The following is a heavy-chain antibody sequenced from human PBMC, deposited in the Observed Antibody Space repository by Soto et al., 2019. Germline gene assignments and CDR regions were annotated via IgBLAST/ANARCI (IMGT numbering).Heavy chain of an antibody. CDR2: IKSKTDGGTT. CDR3: TTVRSGQWLLTGPAFDY. V-gene: IGHV3-15*07. D-gene: IGHD3-9*01. CDR1: GFTFSNAW. J-gene: IGHJ4*02. Sequence: GGSLRLSCAASGFTFSNAWMNWVRQAPGKGLEWVGRIKSKTDGGTTDYAAPVKGRFTISRDDPKNTLYLQMNSLKTEDTAVYYCTTVRSGQWLLTGPAFDYWGQGTLVTVSS.